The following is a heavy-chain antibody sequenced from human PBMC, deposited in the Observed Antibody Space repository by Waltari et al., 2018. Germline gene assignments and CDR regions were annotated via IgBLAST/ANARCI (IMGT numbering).Heavy chain of an antibody. J-gene: IGHJ3*02. D-gene: IGHD3-22*01. CDR2: IIPIFDRR. Sequence: QVQLVQSGAEVKKPGSSVKVSCRTSGGTFSSYGISWVRQVPGQGLEWMGGIIPIFDRRTCAQKFQARVTITADESTSTAYMELSSLRSEDTAVYYCAREKADYYDSSGYYYGGAYDIWGQGTLVTVSS. CDR3: AREKADYYDSSGYYYGGAYDI. V-gene: IGHV1-69*01. CDR1: GGTFSSYG.